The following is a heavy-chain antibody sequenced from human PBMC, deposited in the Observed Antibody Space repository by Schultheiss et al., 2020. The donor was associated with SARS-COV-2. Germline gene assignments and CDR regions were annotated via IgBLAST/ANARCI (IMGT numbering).Heavy chain of an antibody. J-gene: IGHJ4*02. D-gene: IGHD6-19*01. CDR1: NGSFTGYY. CDR3: MVAGRFDY. Sequence: SETLSLTCAVNNGSFTGYYWGWFRQPPGKGLEWIGRIYTSGSTNYNPSLKSRVTMSVDTSKNQFSLKLSSVTAADTAVYYCMVAGRFDYWGQGTLVTVSS. CDR2: IYTSGST. V-gene: IGHV4-59*10.